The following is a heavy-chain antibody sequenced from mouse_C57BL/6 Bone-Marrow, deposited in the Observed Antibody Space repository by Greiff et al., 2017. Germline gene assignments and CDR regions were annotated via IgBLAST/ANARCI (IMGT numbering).Heavy chain of an antibody. V-gene: IGHV1-81*01. CDR2: IYPRSGNT. J-gene: IGHJ2*01. D-gene: IGHD2-4*01. Sequence: QVTLKESGAELARPGASVKLSCKASGYTFTSYGISWVKQRTGQGLEWIGEIYPRSGNTYYNETFKGKATLTADKSSSTAYMELRSLTSEDSAVYFCATDDYDYGFDYWGQGTTLTVSS. CDR1: GYTFTSYG. CDR3: ATDDYDYGFDY.